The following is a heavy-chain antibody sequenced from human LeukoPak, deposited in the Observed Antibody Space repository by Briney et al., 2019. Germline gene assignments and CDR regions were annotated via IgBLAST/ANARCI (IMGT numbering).Heavy chain of an antibody. D-gene: IGHD3-22*01. CDR1: GYSFTSYY. J-gene: IGHJ4*02. Sequence: ASVKVSCKASGYSFTSYYMHWVRQAPGQGLEWMGLINPSGSSTTYAQKFQGRVTMTRDMFTSTDYMELTSLTSDDTAVYYCAREIWSPPRENANYYDSSGPDYWGQGTLVTVSS. CDR3: AREIWSPPRENANYYDSSGPDY. V-gene: IGHV1-46*01. CDR2: INPSGSST.